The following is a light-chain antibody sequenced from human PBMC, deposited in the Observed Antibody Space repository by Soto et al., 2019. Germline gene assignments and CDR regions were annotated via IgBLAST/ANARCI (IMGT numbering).Light chain of an antibody. CDR1: QSISSW. V-gene: IGKV1-5*03. CDR3: QQCSTYPYT. CDR2: KAS. J-gene: IGKJ2*01. Sequence: DIQMTQSPSTLSASVGDRVTITCRASQSISSWLAWYQQKPGKAPKLLIYKASSLESGVPSRFSGSGSGTEFTLTISRLKPDDFATYYCQQCSTYPYTFGQGTTLEIK.